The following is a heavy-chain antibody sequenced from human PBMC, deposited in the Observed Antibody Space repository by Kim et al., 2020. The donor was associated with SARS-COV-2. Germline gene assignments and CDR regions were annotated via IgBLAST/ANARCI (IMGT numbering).Heavy chain of an antibody. CDR3: ATASPMGRPNWFDP. V-gene: IGHV1-24*01. J-gene: IGHJ5*02. Sequence: ASVKVSCKVSGYTLTELSMYWVRQAPGKGLEWMGGFYPEGGETIYAQKFQGRVTMTEDTSTDTAYMELSSLRSEDTAVYYCATASPMGRPNWFDPWGQGTLVPVSS. CDR1: GYTLTELS. D-gene: IGHD3-10*01. CDR2: FYPEGGET.